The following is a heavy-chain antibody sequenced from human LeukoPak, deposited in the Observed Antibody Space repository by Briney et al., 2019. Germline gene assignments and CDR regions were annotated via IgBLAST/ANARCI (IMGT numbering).Heavy chain of an antibody. V-gene: IGHV1-18*01. CDR2: ISAYNGNT. CDR1: GYTFTCYG. CDR3: ASDLGLIVVVIGDYYGMDV. D-gene: IGHD3-22*01. Sequence: ASVKASCQASGYTFTCYGINWVRQAPGQGLEWMGWISAYNGNTNYAQKLQGRVTMTTDTSTSTAYMELRSLRSDDTAVYYCASDLGLIVVVIGDYYGMDVWGQGTSVTVSS. J-gene: IGHJ6*02.